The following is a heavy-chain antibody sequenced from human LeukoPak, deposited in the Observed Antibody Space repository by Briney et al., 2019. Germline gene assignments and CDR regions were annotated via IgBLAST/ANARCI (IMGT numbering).Heavy chain of an antibody. Sequence: SGGSLRLSCAASGFTFSSYAMSWVRQAPGKGLEWVSAISGSGGSTHYADSVKGRFTISRDNSKNTLYLQMNSLRAEDTAVYYCAKIAPKRATPRGGVLDYWGQGTLVTVSS. CDR3: AKIAPKRATPRGGVLDY. CDR1: GFTFSSYA. V-gene: IGHV3-23*01. CDR2: ISGSGGST. D-gene: IGHD1-26*01. J-gene: IGHJ4*02.